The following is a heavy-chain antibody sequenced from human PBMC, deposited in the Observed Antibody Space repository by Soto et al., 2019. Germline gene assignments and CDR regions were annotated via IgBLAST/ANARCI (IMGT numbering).Heavy chain of an antibody. CDR2: INPNSGGT. Sequence: QVQLVQSGAEVKKPGASVKVSCKASGYTFTGHYIHWVRQAPGQGLEWMGWINPNSGGTNYAQKFQGSVTMTRDTSISTAYMELSRLRSDDTAVYYCARDAYYYDSSAYQGWFDPWGQGTLVSVSS. J-gene: IGHJ5*02. CDR1: GYTFTGHY. CDR3: ARDAYYYDSSAYQGWFDP. V-gene: IGHV1-2*04. D-gene: IGHD3-22*01.